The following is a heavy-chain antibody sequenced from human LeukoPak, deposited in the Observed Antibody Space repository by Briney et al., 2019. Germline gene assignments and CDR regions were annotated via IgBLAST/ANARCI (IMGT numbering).Heavy chain of an antibody. J-gene: IGHJ2*01. CDR2: IKQDGSEK. Sequence: PGGSLRLSCAASGFTFSSSWMNCVRAAPGKGVEWVANIKQDGSEKNHVDFVKGRYTISRDNAKNSLDLQMNSLRAEDTAMYYCARARGDGYQWYFDLWGRGTLVTVSS. CDR1: GFTFSSSW. D-gene: IGHD2-21*01. CDR3: ARARGDGYQWYFDL. V-gene: IGHV3-7*01.